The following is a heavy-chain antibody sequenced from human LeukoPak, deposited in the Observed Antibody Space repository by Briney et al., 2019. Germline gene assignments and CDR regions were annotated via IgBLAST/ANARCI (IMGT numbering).Heavy chain of an antibody. Sequence: HPGGSLRLSCAASGFTFSSYAMSWVRQAPGKGLEWVSAISGGGGSTYYADSVKGRFTISRDNSKNTLYLQMNSLRAEDTAVYYCAKGLGFGDFPYYYYYYMDVWGKGTTVIVSS. CDR2: ISGGGGST. V-gene: IGHV3-23*01. CDR1: GFTFSSYA. J-gene: IGHJ6*03. D-gene: IGHD3-10*01. CDR3: AKGLGFGDFPYYYYYYMDV.